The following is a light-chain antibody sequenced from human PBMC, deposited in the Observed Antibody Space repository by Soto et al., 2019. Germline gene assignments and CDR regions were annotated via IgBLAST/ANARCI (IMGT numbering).Light chain of an antibody. V-gene: IGKV4-1*01. J-gene: IGKJ4*01. CDR3: QQYYSTPLT. CDR2: WAS. CDR1: QSVLFISNSKNY. Sequence: DIVMTQSPDSLAVSLGERATINCKSGQSVLFISNSKNYLAGYQQKPGQPPKLPISWASTRASGVPDRFSGSGYGTDFTLTISRLQTEDVAVYYCQQYYSTPLTFGGGTKVEI.